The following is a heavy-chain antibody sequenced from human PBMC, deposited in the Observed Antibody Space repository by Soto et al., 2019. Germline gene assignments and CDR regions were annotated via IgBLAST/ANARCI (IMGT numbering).Heavy chain of an antibody. CDR3: ARITWGRDHYYGMDV. CDR1: GGSFTYT. V-gene: IGHV1-69*13. D-gene: IGHD1-26*01. J-gene: IGHJ6*02. Sequence: SVKVSYKASGGSFTYTLSWVRQAPGQGLEWMGGIIPIFGTTNYAQKFQGRVTITADESTKTAYMELSNLRPDDTALYYCARITWGRDHYYGMDVWGQGTTVTVSS. CDR2: IIPIFGTT.